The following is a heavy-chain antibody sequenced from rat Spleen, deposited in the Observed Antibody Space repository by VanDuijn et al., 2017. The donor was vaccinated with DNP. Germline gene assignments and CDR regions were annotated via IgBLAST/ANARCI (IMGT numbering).Heavy chain of an antibody. J-gene: IGHJ2*01. CDR3: YNGDY. CDR1: GFTFSDYN. D-gene: IGHD1-4*01. Sequence: EVQLVESGGGLVQPGRSLKLSCAASGFTFSDYNMAWVRQAPKKGLEWVATISYDGSSTYYRDSVKGRFTISRDNAKSTLYLQMDSLRSEDTATYYGYNGDYWGQGVMVTVSS. V-gene: IGHV5-7*01. CDR2: ISYDGSST.